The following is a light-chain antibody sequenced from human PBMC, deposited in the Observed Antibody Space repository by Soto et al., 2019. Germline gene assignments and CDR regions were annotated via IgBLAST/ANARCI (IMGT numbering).Light chain of an antibody. CDR3: QQANSFPLT. CDR2: IAS. CDR1: QDIGSW. V-gene: IGKV1D-12*01. J-gene: IGKJ3*01. Sequence: DIQMTQSPSSVSASVGDRVTITCRASQDIGSWLAWYQQKPGKAPKLLMYIASSFPSDVPSRFSGSGSGADFTLTISSLQPEDFATYYCQQANSFPLTFGPGTKVDIK.